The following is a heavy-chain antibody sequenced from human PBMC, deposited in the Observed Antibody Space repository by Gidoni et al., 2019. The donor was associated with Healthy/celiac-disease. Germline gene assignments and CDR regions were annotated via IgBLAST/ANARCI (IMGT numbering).Heavy chain of an antibody. CDR3: ARDRVAARPSGVYYYGMDV. CDR1: GFNFSDYY. D-gene: IGHD6-6*01. CDR2: ISSSSSYT. V-gene: IGHV3-11*06. Sequence: QVQLVESGGGLVKPGGSLRLSCAASGFNFSDYYMSWSRKAPGKGLEWVSYISSSSSYTNYADSVKGRFTISRDNAKNSLYLQMNSLRAEDTAVYYCARDRVAARPSGVYYYGMDVWGQGTTVTVSS. J-gene: IGHJ6*02.